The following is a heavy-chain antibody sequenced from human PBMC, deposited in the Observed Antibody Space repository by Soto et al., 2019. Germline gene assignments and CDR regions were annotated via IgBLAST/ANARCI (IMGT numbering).Heavy chain of an antibody. CDR3: ARAVHDSSGYYAIVHDAFDI. Sequence: GGSLRLSCAASGFTFSSYSMNWVRQAPGKGLEWVSSISSSSSYIYYADSVKGRFTISRDNAKNSLYLQMNSLRAEDTAVYYCARAVHDSSGYYAIVHDAFDIWGQGTMVPVSS. J-gene: IGHJ3*02. V-gene: IGHV3-21*01. CDR1: GFTFSSYS. D-gene: IGHD3-22*01. CDR2: ISSSSSYI.